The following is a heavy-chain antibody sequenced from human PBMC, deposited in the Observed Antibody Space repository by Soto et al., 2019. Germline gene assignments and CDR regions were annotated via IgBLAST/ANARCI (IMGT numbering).Heavy chain of an antibody. CDR1: GGTFSSYT. CDR3: ARDRVYCSGCSCTPDY. Sequence: QVQLVQSGAEVKKPGSSVKVSCKASGGTFSSYTISWVRQAPGQGLEWMGRIIPILGIANYAQKFQGRVTITADKSTSTAYMELSSLRSEDTAVYYCARDRVYCSGCSCTPDYWGQGTLVTVSS. D-gene: IGHD2-15*01. J-gene: IGHJ4*02. V-gene: IGHV1-69*08. CDR2: IIPILGIA.